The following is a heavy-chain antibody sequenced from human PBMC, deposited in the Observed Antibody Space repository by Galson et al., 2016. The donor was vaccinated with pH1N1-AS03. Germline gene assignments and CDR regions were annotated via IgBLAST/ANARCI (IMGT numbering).Heavy chain of an antibody. CDR3: ARDPRGPSTTATCPTTYYFGMDV. V-gene: IGHV1-2*04. CDR2: INTDSGVT. D-gene: IGHD2-2*01. Sequence: SVKVSCKASGYIFTGFYVHWVRQAPGQGLEWMGWINTDSGVTNYAQKFEAWVTMTRDTSVSTAYMELYGLKSDDTAAYYCARDPRGPSTTATCPTTYYFGMDVWGQGTTVIVSS. CDR1: GYIFTGFY. J-gene: IGHJ6*02.